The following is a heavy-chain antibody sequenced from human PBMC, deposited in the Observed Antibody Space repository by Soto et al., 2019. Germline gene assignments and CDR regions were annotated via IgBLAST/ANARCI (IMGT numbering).Heavy chain of an antibody. CDR3: AKTCSSTSCYYYYYYMDV. D-gene: IGHD2-2*01. V-gene: IGHV3-30*18. CDR1: GFTFSSYG. CDR2: IPHDGNNK. J-gene: IGHJ6*03. Sequence: GGPLRLSCPASGFTFSSYGMHWFRQAPGKGLEWVAVIPHDGNNKYYAVSVKGRCTISRDNSKNTLYLQMNSLSAEDTAVYYCAKTCSSTSCYYYYYYMDVWGKGTTVTVSS.